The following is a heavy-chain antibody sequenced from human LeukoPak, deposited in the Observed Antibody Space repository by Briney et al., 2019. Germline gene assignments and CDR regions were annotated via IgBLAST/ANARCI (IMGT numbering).Heavy chain of an antibody. CDR1: GGTFSSYA. Sequence: SVKVSCKASGGTFSSYAISWVRQAPGQGLEWMGRITPVLGIANYAQKFQGRVTITADKSTSTAYMELSSLRSEDTAVYYCARDRTVTMYPYYFDYWGQGTLVTVSS. CDR3: ARDRTVTMYPYYFDY. CDR2: ITPVLGIA. V-gene: IGHV1-69*04. J-gene: IGHJ4*02. D-gene: IGHD4-17*01.